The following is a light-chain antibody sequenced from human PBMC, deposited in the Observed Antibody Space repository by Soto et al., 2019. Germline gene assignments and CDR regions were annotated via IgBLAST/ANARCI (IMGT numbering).Light chain of an antibody. Sequence: QAVVTQPPSASGTPGQRVTISCSGSSSNIGSNTVNWYQQLPGPAPKLLIYSNNQWPSGVPDRFSGSKSGTSASLAISGLQSEDEADYYCAAWDDSLNAYVFGTGTKLTVL. CDR2: SNN. J-gene: IGLJ1*01. V-gene: IGLV1-44*01. CDR1: SSNIGSNT. CDR3: AAWDDSLNAYV.